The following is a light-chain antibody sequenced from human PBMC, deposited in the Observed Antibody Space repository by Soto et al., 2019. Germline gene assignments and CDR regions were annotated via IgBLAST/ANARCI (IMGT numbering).Light chain of an antibody. CDR2: WAS. V-gene: IGKV4-1*01. CDR1: QSVLYSSTNKNY. J-gene: IGKJ4*01. CDR3: QQYYSTPLT. Sequence: DIVMTQSPASLAVSLGERATINCKSSQSVLYSSTNKNYLAWYQQKPGQPPQLLIYWASTRESGVPDRFGGSGSGTDFTLTISSLQAEDVAVYYCQQYYSTPLTFGGGTKVEIK.